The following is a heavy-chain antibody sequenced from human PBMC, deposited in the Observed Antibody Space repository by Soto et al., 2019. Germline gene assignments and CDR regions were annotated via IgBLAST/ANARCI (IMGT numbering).Heavy chain of an antibody. Sequence: SVKVSCKASGGTFSSYAISWVRQAPGQGLEWMGGIIPIFGTANYAQKFQGRVTITADESTSTAYMELSSLRSEDTAVYYCASDPSYSSSWLNYWGQGTLVTVSS. CDR3: ASDPSYSSSWLNY. D-gene: IGHD6-13*01. J-gene: IGHJ4*02. CDR1: GGTFSSYA. V-gene: IGHV1-69*13. CDR2: IIPIFGTA.